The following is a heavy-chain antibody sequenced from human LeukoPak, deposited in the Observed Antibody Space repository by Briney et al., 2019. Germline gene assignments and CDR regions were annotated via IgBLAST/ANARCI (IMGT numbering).Heavy chain of an antibody. Sequence: ASVKVSCRASGYTFTSYGISWVRQAPGQGLEWMGWISAYNGNTDYAQKLQGRVTMTTDTSTSTAYMELRSLRSDDTAVYYCARGAYYSNYHVAGPWGQGTLVTVSS. V-gene: IGHV1-18*01. J-gene: IGHJ5*02. D-gene: IGHD4-11*01. CDR2: ISAYNGNT. CDR3: ARGAYYSNYHVAGP. CDR1: GYTFTSYG.